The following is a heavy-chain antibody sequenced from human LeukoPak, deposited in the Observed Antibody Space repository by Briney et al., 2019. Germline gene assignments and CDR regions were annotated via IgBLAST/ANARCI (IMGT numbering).Heavy chain of an antibody. D-gene: IGHD2-21*02. V-gene: IGHV3-53*05. J-gene: IGHJ4*02. Sequence: PGGSLRLSCAASGFTVSSNYMSWVRQAPGKGLEWVSIIYSGGSTFYADSVKGRFTISRDNSKNTLYLQMNSLRAEDTAVYYCARAELLSLDYWGQGTLVTVSS. CDR3: ARAELLSLDY. CDR2: IYSGGST. CDR1: GFTVSSNY.